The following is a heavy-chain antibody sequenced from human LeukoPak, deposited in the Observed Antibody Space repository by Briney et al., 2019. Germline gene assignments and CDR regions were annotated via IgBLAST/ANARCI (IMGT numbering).Heavy chain of an antibody. V-gene: IGHV4-59*01. CDR2: IYNSGTT. CDR3: ARRGDPADYYDGSGYYSEPYYFDS. CDR1: GGSIGRYY. J-gene: IGHJ4*02. D-gene: IGHD3-22*01. Sequence: SETLSLTCTVSGGSIGRYYWTWIRQPPGKGLEWIGYIYNSGTTNYNPSLKSRVTISVDTSKNQFSLKVRSVTAADAAVYYCARRGDPADYYDGSGYYSEPYYFDSWGQGTQVTASS.